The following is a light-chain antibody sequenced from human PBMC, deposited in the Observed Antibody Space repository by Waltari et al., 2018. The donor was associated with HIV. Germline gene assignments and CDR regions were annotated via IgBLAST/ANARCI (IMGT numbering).Light chain of an antibody. CDR3: QQYLGLPLT. CDR2: WAS. Sequence: CKSSQSLLYSSNNKNHLAWYQQKPGQPPKLLVYWASTRESGVPDRFSGSGSGTDFTLTIRSLQAEDVAIYYCQQYLGLPLTFGGGTRVEI. CDR1: QSLLYSSNNKNH. J-gene: IGKJ4*01. V-gene: IGKV4-1*01.